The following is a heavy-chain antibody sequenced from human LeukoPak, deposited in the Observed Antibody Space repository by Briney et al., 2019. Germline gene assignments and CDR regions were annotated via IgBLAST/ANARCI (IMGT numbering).Heavy chain of an antibody. CDR2: ISGSGGST. CDR1: GFTFSSYG. J-gene: IGHJ6*03. Sequence: GGSLRLSCAASGFTFSSYGMSWVRQAPGKGLEWVSAISGSGGSTYYADSVKGRFTISRDNSKNTLYLQMNSLRAEDTAVYYCAKVAEGYYYYYYMDVWGKGTTVTISS. V-gene: IGHV3-23*01. CDR3: AKVAEGYYYYYYMDV.